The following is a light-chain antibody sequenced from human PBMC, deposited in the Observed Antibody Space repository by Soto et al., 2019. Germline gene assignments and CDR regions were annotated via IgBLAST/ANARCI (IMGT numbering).Light chain of an antibody. CDR2: AAS. J-gene: IGKJ1*01. V-gene: IGKV1-27*01. CDR3: QNFDSAPQT. CDR1: QGISNS. Sequence: IQMTQSPSSLSASVGDRVTITCRASQGISNSLAWFQQKPGKAPKSLIFAASNLQSGVPSRFRGGGSGTEFTLTISSLQPEDVATYYCQNFDSAPQTFGQGTKVDIK.